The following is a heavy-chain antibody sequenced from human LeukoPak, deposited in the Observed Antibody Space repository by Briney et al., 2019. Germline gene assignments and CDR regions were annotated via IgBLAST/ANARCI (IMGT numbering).Heavy chain of an antibody. CDR3: ARGPTRLVRATRNYYYGLDV. CDR1: GYVFTTYG. D-gene: IGHD6-6*01. Sequence: ASVSVSCKASGYVFTTYGFSWVRQAPGQGLEWMGWINPNNGDTDYAQNFQGRVTMTRDTSISTTYMELRTRRSDDTAIVYCARGPTRLVRATRNYYYGLDVWGQGTMVPFFS. J-gene: IGHJ6*01. V-gene: IGHV1-18*01. CDR2: INPNNGDT.